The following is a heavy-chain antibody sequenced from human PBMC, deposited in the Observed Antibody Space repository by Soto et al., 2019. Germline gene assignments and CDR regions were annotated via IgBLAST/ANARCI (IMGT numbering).Heavy chain of an antibody. J-gene: IGHJ6*02. D-gene: IGHD3-3*01. CDR1: GFTFSSYA. V-gene: IGHV3-30-3*01. Sequence: QVQLVESGGGVVQPGRSLRLSCAASGFTFSSYAMHWVRQAPGKGLEWVAVISYDGSNKYYADSVKGRFTISSDNSKNTLYLQMNSLRAEATAVYYCAREAIFGYDGMDVWGQGTTVTVSS. CDR3: AREAIFGYDGMDV. CDR2: ISYDGSNK.